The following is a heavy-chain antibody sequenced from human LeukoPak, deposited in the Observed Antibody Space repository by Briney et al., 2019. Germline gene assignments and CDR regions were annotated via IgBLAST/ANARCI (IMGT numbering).Heavy chain of an antibody. D-gene: IGHD3-9*01. CDR3: ARDGYFGSDSVTGAGALGDYYMDV. CDR2: ITYDGSNK. CDR1: GFTLSNYA. J-gene: IGHJ6*03. V-gene: IGHV3-30*04. Sequence: GGSLRLSCAASGFTLSNYAMHWVRQAPGKGLEWVAIITYDGSNKDYADVVKGRFTISRDNSKNTLYLQMNSLRAEDTALYYCARDGYFGSDSVTGAGALGDYYMDVWGKGTTVTVSS.